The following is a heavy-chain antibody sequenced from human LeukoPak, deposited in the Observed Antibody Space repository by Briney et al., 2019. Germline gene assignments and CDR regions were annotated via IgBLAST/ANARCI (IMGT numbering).Heavy chain of an antibody. CDR1: GFTFSSYA. J-gene: IGHJ4*02. Sequence: GSLRLSCAASGFTFSSYAMSWVRQPPGKGLEWIGEINHSGSTNYNPSLKSRVTISVDTSKNQFSLKLSSVTAADTAVYYCARVSTGYSSSWYWGNFDYWGQGTLVTVSS. D-gene: IGHD6-13*01. CDR2: INHSGST. V-gene: IGHV4-34*01. CDR3: ARVSTGYSSSWYWGNFDY.